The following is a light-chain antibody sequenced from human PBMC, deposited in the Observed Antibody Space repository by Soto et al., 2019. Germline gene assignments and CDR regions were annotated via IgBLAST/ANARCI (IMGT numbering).Light chain of an antibody. CDR1: QSISSY. J-gene: IGKJ1*01. CDR2: AAS. Sequence: DIQMTQSPSSLSASVGDRVTITCRASQSISSYLNWYQQKPGKAPKLLIYAASSLQSGVPSRFSGSGSGTDFTLTITSLQPADFATYYCQQTYSSPTFGQGTKVDVK. CDR3: QQTYSSPT. V-gene: IGKV1-39*01.